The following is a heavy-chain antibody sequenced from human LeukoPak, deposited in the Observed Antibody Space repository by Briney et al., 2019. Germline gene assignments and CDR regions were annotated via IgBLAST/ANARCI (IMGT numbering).Heavy chain of an antibody. J-gene: IGHJ4*02. CDR1: GGSISSSNW. V-gene: IGHV4-4*02. CDR2: IYHSGST. D-gene: IGHD3-9*01. CDR3: ARDSDDILTGFDY. Sequence: SETLSLTCTVSGGSISSSNWWSWVRQPPGKGLEWIGEIYHSGSTNYNPSLKSRVTISVDKSKNQFSLKLSSVTAADTAVYYCARDSDDILTGFDYWGQGTLVTVSS.